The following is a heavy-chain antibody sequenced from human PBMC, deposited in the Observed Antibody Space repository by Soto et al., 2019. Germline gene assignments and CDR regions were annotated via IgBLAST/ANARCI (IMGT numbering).Heavy chain of an antibody. V-gene: IGHV3-33*01. CDR2: IWYDGSNK. J-gene: IGHJ4*02. CDR3: ARVGWELLDYFDY. Sequence: QVQLVESGGGVVQPGRSLRLSCAASGFTFSSYGMHWVRQAPGKGLEWVAVIWYDGSNKYYADSVKGRFTISRDNSKNTLYLQMNSLRAEDTAVYYCARVGWELLDYFDYWGQGTLVTVSS. CDR1: GFTFSSYG. D-gene: IGHD1-26*01.